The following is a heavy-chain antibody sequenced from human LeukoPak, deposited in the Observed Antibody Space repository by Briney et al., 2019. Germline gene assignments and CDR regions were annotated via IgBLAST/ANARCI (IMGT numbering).Heavy chain of an antibody. CDR3: ARDRVTMIVVVITTYAGGAFDI. V-gene: IGHV3-7*01. Sequence: GGSLRLSCAASGFTFSSYWMSWVRQAPGKGLEWVANIKQDGSEKYYVDSVKGRFTISRDNSKNTLYLQMNSLRAEDTAVYYCARDRVTMIVVVITTYAGGAFDIWGQGTMVTVSS. J-gene: IGHJ3*02. CDR2: IKQDGSEK. CDR1: GFTFSSYW. D-gene: IGHD3-22*01.